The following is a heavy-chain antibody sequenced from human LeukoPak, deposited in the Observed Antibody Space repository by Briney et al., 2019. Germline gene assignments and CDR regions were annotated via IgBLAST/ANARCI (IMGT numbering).Heavy chain of an antibody. Sequence: GGSLRLSCAVSGFTFSSHWMTWVRQAPGKGLEWVANIKKDGSEKYYADSVKGRFTIYRADAKNSVYLQMNSLRAEDTAVYYCARGYSWSGYIYDYWGQGTLVTVSS. CDR2: IKKDGSEK. CDR3: ARGYSWSGYIYDY. V-gene: IGHV3-7*01. CDR1: GFTFSSHW. D-gene: IGHD3-3*01. J-gene: IGHJ4*02.